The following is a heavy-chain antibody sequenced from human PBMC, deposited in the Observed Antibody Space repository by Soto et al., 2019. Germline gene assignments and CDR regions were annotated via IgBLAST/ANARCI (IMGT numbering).Heavy chain of an antibody. V-gene: IGHV3-11*06. CDR1: GFTFSDYY. CDR2: ISSSSSYT. D-gene: IGHD2-15*01. CDR3: VRGGGGGLFDP. Sequence: LRLSCAASGFTFSDYYMSWIRQAPGKGLEWVSFISSSSSYTSYADSVKGRFTISRDNAKNSLYLQMNSLRAEDTAVYYCVRGGGGGLFDPWGQGTMVTVSS. J-gene: IGHJ5*02.